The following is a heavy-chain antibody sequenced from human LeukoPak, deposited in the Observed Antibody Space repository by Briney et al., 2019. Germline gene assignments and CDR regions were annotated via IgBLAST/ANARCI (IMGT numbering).Heavy chain of an antibody. J-gene: IGHJ4*02. CDR1: GFTFSSYA. Sequence: GASLRLFCAASGFTFSSYAMSWVRQAPGKGLEWVSAISGSGGSTSYADSVKGRFTISRDNAKNTLYLQMNSLRAEDTAVYYCARVAGGSSPYYFDYWGRGTLVTVSS. CDR2: ISGSGGST. CDR3: ARVAGGSSPYYFDY. D-gene: IGHD6-13*01. V-gene: IGHV3-23*01.